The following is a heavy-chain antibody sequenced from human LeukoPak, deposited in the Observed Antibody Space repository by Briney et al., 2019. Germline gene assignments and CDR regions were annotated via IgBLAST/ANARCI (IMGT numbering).Heavy chain of an antibody. CDR2: ISYDGSNK. CDR1: GLTFSSYA. J-gene: IGHJ4*02. CDR3: ARADYGDHYFDY. Sequence: GGSLRLSCAASGLTFSSYAMHWVRQAPGKGLEWVAVISYDGSNKYYADSVKGRFTISRDNSKNTLYLQMNSLRAEDTAVYYCARADYGDHYFDYWGQGTLVTVSS. V-gene: IGHV3-30-3*01. D-gene: IGHD4-17*01.